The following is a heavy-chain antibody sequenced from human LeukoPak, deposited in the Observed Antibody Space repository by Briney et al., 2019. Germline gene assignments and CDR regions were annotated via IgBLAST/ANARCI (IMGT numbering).Heavy chain of an antibody. CDR2: INHSGST. D-gene: IGHD3-10*01. V-gene: IGHV4-34*01. Sequence: SETLSLTCAVHGGSFSGYYWSWIRQPPGKGLEWIGEINHSGSTNYNPSLKSRVTISVDTSKNQFSLKLSSVTAADTAVYYCASYYYGSGSYAYWGQGTLVTVSS. CDR1: GGSFSGYY. CDR3: ASYYYGSGSYAY. J-gene: IGHJ4*02.